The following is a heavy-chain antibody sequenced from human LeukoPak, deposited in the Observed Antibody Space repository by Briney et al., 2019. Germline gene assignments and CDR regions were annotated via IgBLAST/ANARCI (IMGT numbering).Heavy chain of an antibody. J-gene: IGHJ4*02. CDR2: IYHSGST. CDR3: ARDLTDYYELDY. D-gene: IGHD3-22*01. V-gene: IGHV4-38-2*02. CDR1: GYSISSGYY. Sequence: SETLSLTCTVSGYSISSGYYWGWIRQPPGKGLEWIGSIYHSGSTYYNPSLKSRVTISVDTSKNQFSLNLISVAAADTAVYYCARDLTDYYELDYWGQGTLVTVSP.